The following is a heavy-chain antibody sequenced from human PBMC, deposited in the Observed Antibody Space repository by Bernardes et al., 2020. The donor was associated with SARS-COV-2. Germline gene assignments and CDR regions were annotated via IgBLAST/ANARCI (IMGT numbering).Heavy chain of an antibody. Sequence: SETLSLTCTVSGGSISSYYWSWIRQPPGKGLEWIGYIYYSGSTNYNPSLKSRVTISVDTSKNQFSLKLSSVTAADTAVYYCARVWEGGGYYGMDVWGQGTTVTVSS. J-gene: IGHJ6*02. CDR2: IYYSGST. D-gene: IGHD3-16*01. V-gene: IGHV4-59*01. CDR3: ARVWEGGGYYGMDV. CDR1: GGSISSYY.